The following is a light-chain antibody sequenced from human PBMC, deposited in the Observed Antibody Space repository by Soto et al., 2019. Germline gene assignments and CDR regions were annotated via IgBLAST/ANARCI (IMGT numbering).Light chain of an antibody. V-gene: IGKV3-20*01. Sequence: EIVLTQSPGTLSLSPGERATLSCRASQSVSSSYLAWYQQKPGQAPRLLIYGASSRATGIPDRFSGSGSETEFTLTISRLEPEDVAAYYCQQDGSSPPYTFGQGTKLEIK. CDR2: GAS. CDR3: QQDGSSPPYT. J-gene: IGKJ2*01. CDR1: QSVSSSY.